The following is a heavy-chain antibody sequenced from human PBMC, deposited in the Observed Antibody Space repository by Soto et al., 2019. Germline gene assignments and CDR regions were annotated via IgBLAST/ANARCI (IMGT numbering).Heavy chain of an antibody. D-gene: IGHD1-26*01. CDR2: IYSGGRT. J-gene: IGHJ4*02. CDR3: ARDPWAVGATKD. CDR1: GFTVSSNY. V-gene: IGHV3-66*01. Sequence: EVQLVESGGGLVQPGGSLRLSCAASGFTVSSNYMSWVHQAPGKGLEWVSVIYSGGRTYYADSVKGRFTISRDNSKNTLYLQMNSLRAEDTAVYYCARDPWAVGATKDWGQGTLVTVSS.